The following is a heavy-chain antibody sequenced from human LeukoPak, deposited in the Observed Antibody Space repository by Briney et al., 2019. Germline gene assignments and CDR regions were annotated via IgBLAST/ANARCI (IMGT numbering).Heavy chain of an antibody. CDR3: AREVPSGWFRPFDY. CDR1: GFTFSSYA. J-gene: IGHJ4*02. V-gene: IGHV3-30-3*01. D-gene: IGHD6-19*01. Sequence: PGRSLRLSCAASGFTFSSYAMHWVRQAPGKGLEWVAVTSYDGSNKYYADSVKGRFTISRDNSKNTLYLQMNSLRAEDTAVYYCAREVPSGWFRPFDYWGQGTLVTVSS. CDR2: TSYDGSNK.